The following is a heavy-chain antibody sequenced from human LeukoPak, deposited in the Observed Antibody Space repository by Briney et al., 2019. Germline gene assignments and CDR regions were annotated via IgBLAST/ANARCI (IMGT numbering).Heavy chain of an antibody. CDR3: ARAGRYIDI. J-gene: IGHJ3*02. Sequence: QPGGSLRLSCEASGFTFNTFWMSWVRQAPGKGLEWVANMNQGGRDTNYVDSVKGRFTIARDDAKNSLYLQMNSLRAEDTAVYYCARAGRYIDIWGQGTMVTVSS. CDR1: GFTFNTFW. CDR2: MNQGGRDT. V-gene: IGHV3-7*04. D-gene: IGHD1-14*01.